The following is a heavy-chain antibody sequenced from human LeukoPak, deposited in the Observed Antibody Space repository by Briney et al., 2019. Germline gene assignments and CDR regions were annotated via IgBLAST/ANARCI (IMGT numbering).Heavy chain of an antibody. CDR2: ISSSSSYI. CDR1: EFTYSAYA. D-gene: IGHD6-19*01. J-gene: IGHJ6*02. Sequence: GGSLRPSCAASEFTYSAYAMSWVRQAPGKGLGWVSSISSSSSYIYYADSVKGRFTISRDNAKNSLYLQMNSLRAEDTAVYYCARDPGGWSKLYYYYGMEVWGQGTTVTVT. CDR3: ARDPGGWSKLYYYYGMEV. V-gene: IGHV3-21*01.